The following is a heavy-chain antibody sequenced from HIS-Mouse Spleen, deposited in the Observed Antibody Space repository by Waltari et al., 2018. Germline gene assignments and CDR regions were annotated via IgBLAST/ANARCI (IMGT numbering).Heavy chain of an antibody. V-gene: IGHV4-34*01. CDR3: AREIPYSSSWYDWYFDL. D-gene: IGHD6-13*01. CDR1: GGSFSGYY. J-gene: IGHJ2*01. CDR2: IKHSGST. Sequence: QVQLQQWGAGLLKPSETLSLTCAVYGGSFSGYYWSWIRQPPGKGLEWIGEIKHSGSTNYNPCLKSRVTISVDTSKNQFSLKLSSVTAADTAVYYCAREIPYSSSWYDWYFDLWGRGTLVTVSS.